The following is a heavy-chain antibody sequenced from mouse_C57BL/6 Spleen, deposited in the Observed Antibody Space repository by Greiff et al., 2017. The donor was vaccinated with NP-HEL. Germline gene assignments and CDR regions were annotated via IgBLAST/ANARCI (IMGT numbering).Heavy chain of an antibody. Sequence: EVHLVESGGGLVQPGGSMKLSCVASGFTFSNYWMNWVRQSPEKGLEWVAQIRLKSDNYATHYAESVKGRFTISRDDSKSSVYLQMNNLRAEDTGIYYCTGPTVPGYWGQGTTLTVSS. V-gene: IGHV6-3*01. CDR3: TGPTVPGY. J-gene: IGHJ2*01. CDR1: GFTFSNYW. CDR2: IRLKSDNYAT. D-gene: IGHD1-1*01.